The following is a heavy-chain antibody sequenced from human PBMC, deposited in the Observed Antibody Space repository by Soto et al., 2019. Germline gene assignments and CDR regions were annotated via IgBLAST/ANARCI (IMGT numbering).Heavy chain of an antibody. CDR2: MYYSGST. CDR3: ARLVEQYNWNDWFDP. D-gene: IGHD1-20*01. CDR1: GGSISSSSDY. V-gene: IGHV4-39*01. Sequence: KPSETLSLTCKVSGGSISSSSDYWGWIRQPPGKGLEWIGSMYYSGSTYYNPSLKSRVTISVDTSKSEFSLKVSSVTAADTAVYYCARLVEQYNWNDWFDPWGQGTLVTVSS. J-gene: IGHJ5*02.